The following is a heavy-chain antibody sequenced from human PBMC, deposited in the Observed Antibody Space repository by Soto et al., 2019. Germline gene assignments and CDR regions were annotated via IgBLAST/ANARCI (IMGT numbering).Heavy chain of an antibody. CDR2: ISGTGGST. CDR3: AKARYGYTYGSFDY. D-gene: IGHD5-18*01. V-gene: IGHV3-23*01. Sequence: GGSLRLSCAASGFTFSTSVMSWVRQAPGKGLEWVSAISGTGGSTYYADSVKGRFTISRDNSKSTLYLQMNSLRAEDTAVYYCAKARYGYTYGSFDYWGQGTLVTVSS. J-gene: IGHJ4*02. CDR1: GFTFSTSV.